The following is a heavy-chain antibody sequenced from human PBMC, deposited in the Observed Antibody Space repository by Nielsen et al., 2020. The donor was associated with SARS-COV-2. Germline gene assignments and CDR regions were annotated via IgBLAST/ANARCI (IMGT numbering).Heavy chain of an antibody. Sequence: ASVKVSCKASGYTFTSYYMHWVRQAPGQGLEWMGWISAYNGNTNYEQKFQGRVTMTTDTYTSTAYMELRSLRPDDTAVYYCARDVGLSYSGSDFGDYYYYGMDVWGQGTTVTVSS. CDR2: ISAYNGNT. D-gene: IGHD5-12*01. CDR3: ARDVGLSYSGSDFGDYYYYGMDV. J-gene: IGHJ6*02. CDR1: GYTFTSYY. V-gene: IGHV1-18*04.